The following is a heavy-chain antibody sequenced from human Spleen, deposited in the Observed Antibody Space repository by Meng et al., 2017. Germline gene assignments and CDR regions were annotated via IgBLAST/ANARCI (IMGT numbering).Heavy chain of an antibody. D-gene: IGHD1-26*01. Sequence: GGSLRLSCAASGFTFRTYAMHWVRQAPGKGLEWVSTISYDASHIYYADSVKGRFTISRDNSKNTLFLQMNSLRAEDTSIYYCAREVDGTYGPFDDAFDIWGQGTMVTVSS. CDR3: AREVDGTYGPFDDAFDI. CDR2: ISYDASHI. CDR1: GFTFRTYA. V-gene: IGHV3-30*04. J-gene: IGHJ3*02.